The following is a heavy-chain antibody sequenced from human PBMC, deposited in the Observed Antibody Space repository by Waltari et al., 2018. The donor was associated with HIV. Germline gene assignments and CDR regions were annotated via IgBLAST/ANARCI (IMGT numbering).Heavy chain of an antibody. J-gene: IGHJ3*01. CDR3: ARGGCSGRTCYSKSFDL. CDR2: IIPKFGAT. Sequence: QVQLVQSGAEMKMPESSVKVSCKASGGGFSSYTISWVRQAPGQGLEWMGGIIPKFGATNYEQKVQGRVTISADESTSTVYLELTSLRSDDTAVYHCARGGCSGRTCYSKSFDLWGQGTKVTVSS. D-gene: IGHD2-15*01. CDR1: GGGFSSYT. V-gene: IGHV1-69*01.